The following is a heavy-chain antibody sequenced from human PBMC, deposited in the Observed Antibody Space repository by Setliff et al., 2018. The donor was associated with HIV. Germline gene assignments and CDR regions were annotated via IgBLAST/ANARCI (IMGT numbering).Heavy chain of an antibody. CDR2: IYTSGST. Sequence: SETLSLTCTVSGGSISSYYWSWIRQPPGKGLEWIGYIYTSGSTNYNPSLKSRVTISVDTSKNQFSLKLSSVTAADTAVYYCARGYGDPPPGYYYMDVWGKGTTVTVSS. CDR1: GGSISSYY. D-gene: IGHD4-17*01. CDR3: ARGYGDPPPGYYYMDV. V-gene: IGHV4-4*08. J-gene: IGHJ6*03.